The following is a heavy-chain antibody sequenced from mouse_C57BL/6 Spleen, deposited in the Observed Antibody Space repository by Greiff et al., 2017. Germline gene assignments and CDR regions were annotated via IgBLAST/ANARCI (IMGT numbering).Heavy chain of an antibody. CDR1: GYTFTDYY. J-gene: IGHJ1*03. CDR3: ARAHWYFDV. CDR2: INPYNGGT. Sequence: DVQLQESGPVLVKPGASVKMSCKASGYTFTDYYMNWVKQSHGKSLEWIGVINPYNGGTSYNQKFKGKATLTVDKSSSTAYMELNSLTSEDSAVYYCARAHWYFDVWGTGTTVTVSS. V-gene: IGHV1-19*01.